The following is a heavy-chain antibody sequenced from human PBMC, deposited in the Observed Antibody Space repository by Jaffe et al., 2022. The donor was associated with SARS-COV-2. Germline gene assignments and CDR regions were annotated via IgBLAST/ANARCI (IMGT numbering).Heavy chain of an antibody. CDR2: IYWDDDK. J-gene: IGHJ2*01. V-gene: IGHV2-5*02. CDR3: ASARFLEWLLYHEQHWYFDL. Sequence: QITLKESGPTLVKPTQTLTLTCTFSGFSLSTSGVGVGWIRQPPGKALEWLALIYWDDDKRYSPSLKSRLTITKDTSKNQVVLTMTNMDPVDTATYYCASARFLEWLLYHEQHWYFDLWGRGTLVTVSS. CDR1: GFSLSTSGVG. D-gene: IGHD3-3*01.